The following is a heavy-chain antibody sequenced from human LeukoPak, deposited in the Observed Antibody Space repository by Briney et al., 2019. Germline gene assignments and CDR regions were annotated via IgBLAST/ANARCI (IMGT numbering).Heavy chain of an antibody. CDR3: ARVVGVSAYGGPSDY. CDR1: GGSFSGYY. CDR2: INHSGST. V-gene: IGHV4-34*01. Sequence: SETLSLTCAVYGGSFSGYYWSWIRQPPGKGLEWIGEINHSGSTNYNPSRKSRVTISVVTSKNQFSLEMSSVTAADTAVYYCARVVGVSAYGGPSDYWGQGTLVTVSS. D-gene: IGHD4-23*01. J-gene: IGHJ4*02.